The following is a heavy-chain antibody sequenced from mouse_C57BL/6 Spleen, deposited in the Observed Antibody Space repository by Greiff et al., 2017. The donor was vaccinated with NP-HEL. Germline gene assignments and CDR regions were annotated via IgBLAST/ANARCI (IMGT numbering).Heavy chain of an antibody. J-gene: IGHJ1*03. D-gene: IGHD1-1*01. CDR2: IDPNSGGT. Sequence: VQLQQPGAELVKPGASVKLSCKASGYTFTSYWMHWVKQRPGRGLEWIGRIDPNSGGTKYNEKFKSKATLTVDKPSSTAYMQLSSLTSEDSAVYYCALLYYGSSYPYWYFDVWGTGTTVTVSS. CDR3: ALLYYGSSYPYWYFDV. V-gene: IGHV1-72*01. CDR1: GYTFTSYW.